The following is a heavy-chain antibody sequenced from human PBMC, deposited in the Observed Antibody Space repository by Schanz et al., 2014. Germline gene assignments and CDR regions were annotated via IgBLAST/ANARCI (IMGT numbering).Heavy chain of an antibody. J-gene: IGHJ4*02. Sequence: VQLVESGGYLVQPGGSLRLSCSASGFTFSSYAMRWVRQASGKGLEYVSAITRSGGGTYYSDSVKGRFTISRDNSKNTLYLQMNSLRAEDTAVYYCAKDPSHGDYDYYFDYWGQGTLVTVSS. V-gene: IGHV3-64*04. CDR2: ITRSGGGT. D-gene: IGHD3-22*01. CDR1: GFTFSSYA. CDR3: AKDPSHGDYDYYFDY.